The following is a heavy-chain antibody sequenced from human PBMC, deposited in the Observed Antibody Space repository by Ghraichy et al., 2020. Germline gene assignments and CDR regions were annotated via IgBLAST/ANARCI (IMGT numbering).Heavy chain of an antibody. CDR2: TYYRSKWYD. CDR3: TRGGFGSSVSNFDY. Sequence: SQTLSLTCAISGDSVSSNSAAWNWIRQSPSRGLEYLGRTYYRSKWYDDYAASVRSRMTINPDTVKNQFTLQLNSVTPEDTAFYYCTRGGFGSSVSNFDYWGQGSLVTVSS. CDR1: GDSVSSNSAA. D-gene: IGHD6-6*01. J-gene: IGHJ4*02. V-gene: IGHV6-1*01.